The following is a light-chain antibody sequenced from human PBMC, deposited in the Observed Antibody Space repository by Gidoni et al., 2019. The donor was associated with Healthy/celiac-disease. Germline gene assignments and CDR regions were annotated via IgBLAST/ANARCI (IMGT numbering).Light chain of an antibody. CDR1: QVINNR. CDR2: AAS. Sequence: DIQMTQSPSSVSASVGDRVRITCRASQVINNRLAWYQQKPGQGPKLLVSAASSLQSGVPSRFSGSGSGTDFTLTISSLQPEDFATYYCQQTSTFALTFGGGTKVEIK. V-gene: IGKV1-12*01. CDR3: QQTSTFALT. J-gene: IGKJ4*01.